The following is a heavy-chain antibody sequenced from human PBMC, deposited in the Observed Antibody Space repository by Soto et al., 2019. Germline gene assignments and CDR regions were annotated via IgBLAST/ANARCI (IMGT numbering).Heavy chain of an antibody. D-gene: IGHD3-3*01. CDR3: ARGVYDFWSGHPKGLDY. CDR2: IRSEANSYAT. CDR1: GFTFSGSA. J-gene: IGHJ4*02. V-gene: IGHV3-73*02. Sequence: EVQLVESGGGLVQPGGSLKLSCAASGFTFSGSAMHWVRQASGKGLEWVGRIRSEANSYATADAVSVKGKFTLSRDDSRNTAYLQMNSLKTEDTGVYYCARGVYDFWSGHPKGLDYWGQGTVVTVSS.